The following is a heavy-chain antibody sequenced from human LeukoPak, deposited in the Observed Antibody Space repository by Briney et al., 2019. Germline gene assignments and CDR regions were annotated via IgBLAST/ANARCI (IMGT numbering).Heavy chain of an antibody. D-gene: IGHD3-9*01. J-gene: IGHJ5*02. CDR3: AADLAGDILTGYYFNWFDP. Sequence: GASVKVSCKPSGFTFTSSAMQWVRQARGQRLQWIGWIVVGSGNTNYAQKFQERVTITRDMSTSTAYMELSSLRSEDTAVYYCAADLAGDILTGYYFNWFDPWGQGTLVTVSS. CDR1: GFTFTSSA. CDR2: IVVGSGNT. V-gene: IGHV1-58*02.